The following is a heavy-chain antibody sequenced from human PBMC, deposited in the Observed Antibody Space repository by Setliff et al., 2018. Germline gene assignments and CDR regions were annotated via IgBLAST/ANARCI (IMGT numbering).Heavy chain of an antibody. J-gene: IGHJ4*02. CDR1: GYTFSSYG. CDR2: ISGNNGNT. Sequence: ASVKVSCKASGYTFSSYGISWVRQVPGQGLEWVGWISGNNGNTKYVQSLQGRVSMTTDTSTNTAYMELRSLTSDDTALYYCAKRAGYYGSGSPLDYWGQGTLVTVSS. CDR3: AKRAGYYGSGSPLDY. V-gene: IGHV1-18*01. D-gene: IGHD3-10*01.